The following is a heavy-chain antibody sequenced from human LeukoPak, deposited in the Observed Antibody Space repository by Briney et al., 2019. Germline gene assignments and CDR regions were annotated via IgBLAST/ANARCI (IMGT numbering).Heavy chain of an antibody. Sequence: ASVKVSCKASGYTFTSYYMHWVRQAPGQGLEWMGITNPSGGSTSYAQKFQGRVTMTRDTSTSTIYMELSSLRSEDTAVYYCARVRNPETNYYDSSGNNYHFDYWGQGTLVTVSS. CDR3: ARVRNPETNYYDSSGNNYHFDY. D-gene: IGHD3-22*01. CDR2: TNPSGGST. CDR1: GYTFTSYY. J-gene: IGHJ4*02. V-gene: IGHV1-46*01.